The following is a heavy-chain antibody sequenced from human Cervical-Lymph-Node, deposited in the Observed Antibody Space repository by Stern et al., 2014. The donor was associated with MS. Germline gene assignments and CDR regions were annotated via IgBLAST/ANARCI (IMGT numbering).Heavy chain of an antibody. CDR2: IIPIFGTA. CDR3: ARDRAIVGATSYYYGMDV. J-gene: IGHJ6*02. CDR1: GGTFSSYA. Sequence: VQLVESGAEVKKPGSSVKVPCKASGGTFSSYAISWVRQAPGQGLEWMGGIIPIFGTANYAQKFQGRVTITADESTSTAYMELSSLRSEDTAVYYCARDRAIVGATSYYYGMDVWGQGTTVTVSS. V-gene: IGHV1-69*01. D-gene: IGHD1-26*01.